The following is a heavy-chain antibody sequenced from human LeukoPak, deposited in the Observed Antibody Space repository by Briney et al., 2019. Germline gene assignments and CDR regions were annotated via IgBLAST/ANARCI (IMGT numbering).Heavy chain of an antibody. J-gene: IGHJ4*02. CDR1: GFTFSSYG. V-gene: IGHV3-30*02. D-gene: IGHD3-10*01. Sequence: PGRSLRLSCAASGFTFSSYGMHWVRQAPGKGLEWVAFIRYDGSNKYYADSVKGQFTISRDNSKNTLYLQMNSLRAEDTAVYYCAKDLLWFGEFHIPFDYWGQGTLVTVSS. CDR3: AKDLLWFGEFHIPFDY. CDR2: IRYDGSNK.